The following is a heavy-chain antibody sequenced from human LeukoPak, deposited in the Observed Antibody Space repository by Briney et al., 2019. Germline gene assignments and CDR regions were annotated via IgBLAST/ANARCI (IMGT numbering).Heavy chain of an antibody. Sequence: ASVKVSCKASGYTFTGYYMHWVRQAPGQGLEWMGWINPNSGGTNYAQKFQGRVTMTRDTSISTAYMELSRLRSDDTAVYYCARGGYLSFFYYYMDVWGKGTTVTISS. V-gene: IGHV1-2*02. J-gene: IGHJ6*03. CDR3: ARGGYLSFFYYYMDV. D-gene: IGHD2-15*01. CDR2: INPNSGGT. CDR1: GYTFTGYY.